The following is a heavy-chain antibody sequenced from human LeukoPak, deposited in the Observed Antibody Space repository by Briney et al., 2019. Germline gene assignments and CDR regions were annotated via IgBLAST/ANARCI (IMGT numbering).Heavy chain of an antibody. D-gene: IGHD2-15*01. V-gene: IGHV1-2*04. CDR3: ARGYCSGGSCYSYAFDI. CDR2: INPNSGGT. J-gene: IGHJ3*02. CDR1: GYTFTGYY. Sequence: ASVKVSCKASGYTFTGYYMHWVRQAPGQGLEWMGWINPNSGGTNYAQKFQGWVTMTRDTSISTAYMELSRLRSDDTAVYYCARGYCSGGSCYSYAFDIWGQGTMVTVSS.